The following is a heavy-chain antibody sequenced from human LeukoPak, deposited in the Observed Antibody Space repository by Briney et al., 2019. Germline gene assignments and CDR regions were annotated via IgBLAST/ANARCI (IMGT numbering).Heavy chain of an antibody. CDR3: ARGPIYDFWSGYWGVRLDYYGMDV. D-gene: IGHD3-3*01. V-gene: IGHV3-30-3*01. CDR1: GFTFSSYA. J-gene: IGHJ6*02. Sequence: GGSLRLSCAASGFTFSSYAMHWVRQAPGKGLEWVAVISYDGSNKYYADSVKGRFTISRDNSKNTLYLQMNSLRAEDAAVYYCARGPIYDFWSGYWGVRLDYYGMDVWGQGTTVTVSS. CDR2: ISYDGSNK.